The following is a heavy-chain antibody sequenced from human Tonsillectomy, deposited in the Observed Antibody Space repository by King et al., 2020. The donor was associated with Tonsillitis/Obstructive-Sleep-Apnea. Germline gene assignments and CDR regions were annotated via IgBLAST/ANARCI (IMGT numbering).Heavy chain of an antibody. CDR1: GFTFSSHW. Sequence: VQLVESGGGLVQPGGSLRVSCAASGFTFSSHWMSWVRQAPGKGLEWVANIKQDGSEKHYVDSVKGRFTISRENAKNSLYLQMNSLRDEDTAVYYCARVVGGGIDYWGQGTLVPVSS. D-gene: IGHD2-15*01. V-gene: IGHV3-7*03. CDR2: IKQDGSEK. CDR3: ARVVGGGIDY. J-gene: IGHJ4*02.